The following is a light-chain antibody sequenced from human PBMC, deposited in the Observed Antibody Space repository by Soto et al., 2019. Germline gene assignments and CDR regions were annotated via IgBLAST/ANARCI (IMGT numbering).Light chain of an antibody. Sequence: DIQMTQSPSTLSASVGDRVTITCRASQSISSWLAWYQQKPGKAPKLLIYDASSLESGVPSRFSGSGSGTEFTLTISSLQPDDFATYYCQQYNSYVWTFGQGTQLEIK. V-gene: IGKV1-5*01. J-gene: IGKJ2*01. CDR2: DAS. CDR3: QQYNSYVWT. CDR1: QSISSW.